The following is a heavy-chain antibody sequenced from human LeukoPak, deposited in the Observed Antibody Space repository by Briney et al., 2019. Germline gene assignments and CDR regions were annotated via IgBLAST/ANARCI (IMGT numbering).Heavy chain of an antibody. Sequence: PGGSLRLSCAASGFTFSSYAMYWVRQAPGKGLEWVAVISYDGSNKYYADSVKGRFTISRDNSKNTLYLQMNSLRAEDTAVYYCARSGGPTSFDYWGQGTLVTVSS. V-gene: IGHV3-30-3*01. J-gene: IGHJ4*02. CDR3: ARSGGPTSFDY. D-gene: IGHD3-16*01. CDR1: GFTFSSYA. CDR2: ISYDGSNK.